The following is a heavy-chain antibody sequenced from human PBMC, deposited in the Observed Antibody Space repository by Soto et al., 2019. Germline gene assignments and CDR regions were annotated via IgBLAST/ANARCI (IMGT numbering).Heavy chain of an antibody. V-gene: IGHV3-33*01. CDR2: IWYDGSNK. CDR1: GFTFSSYG. D-gene: IGHD3-3*01. CDR3: ARGVVETEWVDY. J-gene: IGHJ4*02. Sequence: QVQLVESGGGVVQPGRSLRLSCAASGFTFSSYGMHWVRQAPGKGLEWVAVIWYDGSNKYYADSVKGRFTISRDNSKNTLYLQMNSLRAEDTAVYYCARGVVETEWVDYWGQGTLVTVSS.